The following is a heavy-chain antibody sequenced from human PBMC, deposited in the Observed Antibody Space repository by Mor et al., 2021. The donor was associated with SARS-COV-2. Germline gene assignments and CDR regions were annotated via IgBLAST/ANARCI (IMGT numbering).Heavy chain of an antibody. V-gene: IGHV3-33*01. CDR3: ARMAYYDSSGLTDYYYYMDV. D-gene: IGHD3-22*01. CDR2: IWYDGRHK. J-gene: IGHJ6*03. Sequence: LEWVAVIWYDGRHKNFADSVKGRFTISRDNSKNTLYLQMNSLRAEDTAVYYCARMAYYDSSGLTDYYYYMDVWGKGTTVTVSS.